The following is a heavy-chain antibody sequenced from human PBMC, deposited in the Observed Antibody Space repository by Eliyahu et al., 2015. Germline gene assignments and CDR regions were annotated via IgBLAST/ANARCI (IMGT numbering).Heavy chain of an antibody. Sequence: EVQLVESGGGLVKPGGSLRLSCAASGFXFSXXGXTWXRQAPGKGLEWVSSISSSSSYIYYADSVKGRFTISRDNAKNSLYLQMNSLRAEDTAVYYCARGNGYKYDILTGPHGGALDIWGQGTMVTVSS. V-gene: IGHV3-21*01. CDR3: ARGNGYKYDILTGPHGGALDI. J-gene: IGHJ3*02. D-gene: IGHD3-9*01. CDR1: GFXFSXXG. CDR2: ISSSSSYI.